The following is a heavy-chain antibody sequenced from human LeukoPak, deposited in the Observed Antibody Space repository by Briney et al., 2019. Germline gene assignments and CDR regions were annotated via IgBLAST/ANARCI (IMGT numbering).Heavy chain of an antibody. CDR2: INSDGSST. CDR3: AKVDRRSDLPYYFDY. Sequence: GGSLRLSCAASGFTFSSYWMHWVRQAPGKGLVWVSRINSDGSSTSYADSVKGRFTISRGNSRNTLFLQVNSLRAEDTAVYYCAKVDRRSDLPYYFDYWGQGTLVTVSS. J-gene: IGHJ4*02. V-gene: IGHV3-74*01. CDR1: GFTFSSYW.